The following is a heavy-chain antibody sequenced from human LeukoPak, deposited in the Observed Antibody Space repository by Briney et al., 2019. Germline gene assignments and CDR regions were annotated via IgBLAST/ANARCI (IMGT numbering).Heavy chain of an antibody. J-gene: IGHJ4*02. Sequence: SETLSLTCAVYGGSFSGYYWSCIRQPPGKGLEWIGEINHSGSTNYNPSLKSRVTISVDTSKNQFSLKLSSVTAADTAVYYCAGGASGSSGWYGTFDYWGQGTLVTVSS. D-gene: IGHD6-19*01. V-gene: IGHV4-34*01. CDR1: GGSFSGYY. CDR2: INHSGST. CDR3: AGGASGSSGWYGTFDY.